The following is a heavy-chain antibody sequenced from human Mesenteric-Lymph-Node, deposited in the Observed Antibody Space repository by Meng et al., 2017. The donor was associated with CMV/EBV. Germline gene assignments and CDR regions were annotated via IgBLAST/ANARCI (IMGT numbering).Heavy chain of an antibody. V-gene: IGHV3-11*01. J-gene: IGHJ4*02. D-gene: IGHD4-23*01. Sequence: QVQLVESGGGLVKPGGSLSVSCAASGFTFSDYYMSWIRQAPGKGLEWVSYISSSGSTIDYADSVVGRFTISRDNAKNSVSLQMNSLRVEDTAVYYCARDDGGNSVLDNWGQGTLVTVSS. CDR3: ARDDGGNSVLDN. CDR1: GFTFSDYY. CDR2: ISSSGSTI.